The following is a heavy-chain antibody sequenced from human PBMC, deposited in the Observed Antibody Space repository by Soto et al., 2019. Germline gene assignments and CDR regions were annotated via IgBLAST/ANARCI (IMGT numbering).Heavy chain of an antibody. Sequence: PGGSLRLSCAASGFTFSSYGMHWVRQAPGKGLEWVAVIWYDGSNKYYADSVKGRFTISRDNSKNTLYLQMNSLRAEDTAVYYCARDQTIFGVVLYYGMDVWGQGTTVTVSS. CDR2: IWYDGSNK. D-gene: IGHD3-3*01. J-gene: IGHJ6*02. V-gene: IGHV3-33*01. CDR1: GFTFSSYG. CDR3: ARDQTIFGVVLYYGMDV.